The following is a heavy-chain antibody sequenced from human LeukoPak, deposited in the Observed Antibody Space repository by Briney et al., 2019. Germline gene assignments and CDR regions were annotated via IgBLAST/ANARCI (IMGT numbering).Heavy chain of an antibody. Sequence: GRSLRLSCAASGFSFSSYAVHWVRQAPGKGLEWVAVISYDGSNKYYADSVKGRFTISRDNAKNTLYLQMNSLRAEDTAVYYCANLGWGYDSVDYWGQGTLVTVSS. CDR1: GFSFSSYA. CDR3: ANLGWGYDSVDY. D-gene: IGHD3-3*01. V-gene: IGHV3-30*07. CDR2: ISYDGSNK. J-gene: IGHJ4*02.